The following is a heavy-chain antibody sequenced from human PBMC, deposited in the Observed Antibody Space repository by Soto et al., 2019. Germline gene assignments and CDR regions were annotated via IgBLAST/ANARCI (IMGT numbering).Heavy chain of an antibody. CDR1: GGSFSGYY. D-gene: IGHD3-10*01. CDR2: INHSGST. V-gene: IGHV4-34*01. CDR3: ARGVLLWFGRPGLDAFDI. Sequence: ASETLSLTCAVYGGSFSGYYWSWIRQPPGKGLEWIGEINHSGSTNSNPSLKSRVTISVDTSKNQFSLKLSSVTAADTAVYYCARGVLLWFGRPGLDAFDIWGQGTMVTVSS. J-gene: IGHJ3*02.